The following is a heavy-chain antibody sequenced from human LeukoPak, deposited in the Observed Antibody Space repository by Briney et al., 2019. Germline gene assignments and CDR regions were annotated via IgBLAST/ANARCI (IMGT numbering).Heavy chain of an antibody. CDR1: GGSLSSYY. J-gene: IGHJ4*02. CDR2: IYTSVST. Sequence: PSETLSLTCTVSGGSLSSYYCSLIRQPAGKGLGWIGRIYTSVSTNYNPSLKSRVTMSVDTSKNQFSLKLSSVTAADTAVYYCARDSYYYGSGSLDYWGQGTLVTVSS. CDR3: ARDSYYYGSGSLDY. D-gene: IGHD3-10*01. V-gene: IGHV4-4*07.